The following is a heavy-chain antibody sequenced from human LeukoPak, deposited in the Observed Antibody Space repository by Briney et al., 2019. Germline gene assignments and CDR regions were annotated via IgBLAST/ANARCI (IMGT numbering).Heavy chain of an antibody. V-gene: IGHV3-15*01. CDR2: IKSKTDGGTT. J-gene: IGHJ6*02. CDR1: GFTFTNAW. D-gene: IGHD3-10*01. Sequence: PGGSLRLSCAASGFTFTNAWMSSVRQAPGEGLGWIGRIKSKTDGGTTDYTATVKGRFTISRDDSKNTLYLQMNSLKTEDTAVYYCTTGPFDYYGSASYLANGMDVWGQGTTVTVSS. CDR3: TTGPFDYYGSASYLANGMDV.